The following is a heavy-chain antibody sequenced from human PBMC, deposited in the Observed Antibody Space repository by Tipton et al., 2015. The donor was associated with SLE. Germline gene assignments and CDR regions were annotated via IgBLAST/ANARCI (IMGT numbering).Heavy chain of an antibody. V-gene: IGHV4-39*07. CDR2: IYYSGST. J-gene: IGHJ3*02. Sequence: TLSLTCTVSGGSISSSSYYWGWIRQPPGKGLEWIGSIYYSGSTYYNPSLKSRVTISVDTSKNQFSLKLSSVTAADMAVYYCARIGRSSFAFDIWDQGTMVTVSS. CDR1: GGSISSSSYY. CDR3: ARIGRSSFAFDI. D-gene: IGHD1-1*01.